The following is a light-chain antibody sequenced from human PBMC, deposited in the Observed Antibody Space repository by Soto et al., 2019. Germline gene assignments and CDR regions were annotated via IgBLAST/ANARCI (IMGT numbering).Light chain of an antibody. CDR2: EVS. V-gene: IGKV2D-29*01. CDR3: MQDVELPFT. Sequence: DVVMTQTPLSLSVTPGQPASMSCKSSQSLLHRDGKTYLYWYLQRPGQPPQLLMYEVSNRFSGVPDRFSGSGSGTDFTLMSSRVEAEDVGVYYCMQDVELPFTFGGGTKVDIK. CDR1: QSLLHRDGKTY. J-gene: IGKJ4*01.